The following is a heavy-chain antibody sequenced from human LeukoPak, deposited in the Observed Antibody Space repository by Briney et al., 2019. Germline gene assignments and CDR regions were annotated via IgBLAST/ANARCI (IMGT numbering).Heavy chain of an antibody. D-gene: IGHD2-21*01. CDR2: ISSSSSYI. CDR3: ARGTARYCGGDCNHY. Sequence: GGSLRLSCAASGFTFSSYSMNWVRQAPGKGLEWVSSISSSSSYIYYADSVKGRFTISRDNAKNSLYLQMNSLRAEDTAVYYCARGTARYCGGDCNHYWGQGTLVTVSS. V-gene: IGHV3-21*01. J-gene: IGHJ4*02. CDR1: GFTFSSYS.